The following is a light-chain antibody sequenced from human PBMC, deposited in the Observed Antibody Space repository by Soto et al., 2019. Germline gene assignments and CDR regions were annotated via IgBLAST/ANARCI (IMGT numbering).Light chain of an antibody. CDR1: NIGSKS. J-gene: IGLJ1*01. CDR2: DDS. CDR3: QVWDSSSDHPFV. Sequence: RITCGGNNIGSKSVHWYQQKPGQAPVLVVYDDSDRPSGIPERFSGYNSGNTATLTISRVEAGDEADYYCQVWDSSSDHPFVFGTGTKVTVL. V-gene: IGLV3-21*02.